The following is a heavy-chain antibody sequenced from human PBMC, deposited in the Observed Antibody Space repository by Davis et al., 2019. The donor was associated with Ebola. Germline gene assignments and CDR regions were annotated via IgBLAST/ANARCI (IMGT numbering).Heavy chain of an antibody. CDR3: ARGVGDRMYSSGWFDAFDI. D-gene: IGHD6-19*01. CDR1: GGSISSHY. Sequence: SETLSLTCTVSGGSISSHYWSWIRQPPGKGLGWIGYIYYSGSTNYNPSLKSRVTISVDTSKNQFSLKLSSVTAADTAVYYCARGVGDRMYSSGWFDAFDIWGQGTMVTVSS. CDR2: IYYSGST. J-gene: IGHJ3*02. V-gene: IGHV4-59*11.